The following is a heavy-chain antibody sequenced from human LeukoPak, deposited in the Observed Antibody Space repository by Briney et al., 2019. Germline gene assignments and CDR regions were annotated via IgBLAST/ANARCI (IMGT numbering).Heavy chain of an antibody. Sequence: PGGSLRLSCAASGVTFSSYGMHWVRQAPGKGLEWVAVISYDGSNKYYADSVKGRFTISRDNSKNTLYIQMNSLRAEDTAVYYCARERDYSVDTAMVGHYWGQGTLVTVSS. CDR2: ISYDGSNK. V-gene: IGHV3-30*03. CDR1: GVTFSSYG. D-gene: IGHD5-18*01. J-gene: IGHJ4*02. CDR3: ARERDYSVDTAMVGHY.